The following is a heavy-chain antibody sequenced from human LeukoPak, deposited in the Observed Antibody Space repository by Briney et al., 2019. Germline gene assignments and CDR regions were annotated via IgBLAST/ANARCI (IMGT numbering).Heavy chain of an antibody. CDR2: INHSGST. CDR1: GGSLSGYY. D-gene: IGHD3-22*01. Sequence: PSETLSLTCAVYGGSLSGYYWSWIRQPPGKGLEWIGEINHSGSTNYNPSLKSRVTISVDTSKNQFSLKLSSVTAADTAVYYCARAPRRSITMIVMPRGYYFDYWGQGTLVTVSS. CDR3: ARAPRRSITMIVMPRGYYFDY. V-gene: IGHV4-34*01. J-gene: IGHJ4*02.